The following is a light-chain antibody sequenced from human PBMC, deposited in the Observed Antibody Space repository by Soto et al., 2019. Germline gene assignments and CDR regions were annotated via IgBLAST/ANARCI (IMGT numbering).Light chain of an antibody. CDR1: SSDVGSYDL. CDR2: EGS. Sequence: QSVLTQPASVSGSPGQSITISCTGTSSDVGSYDLVSWYQQYPGKAPKLMIYEGSKRPSGVTPRFSGSRSGNTASLTISRLLAEDEADYYCCSYTVSGTLLFGGGIKLTVL. J-gene: IGLJ2*01. CDR3: CSYTVSGTLL. V-gene: IGLV2-23*01.